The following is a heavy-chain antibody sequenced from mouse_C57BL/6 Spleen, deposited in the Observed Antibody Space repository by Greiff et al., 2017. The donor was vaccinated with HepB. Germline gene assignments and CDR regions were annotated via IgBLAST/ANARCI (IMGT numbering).Heavy chain of an antibody. Sequence: EVKVEESGPGLVKPSQSLSLTCSVTGYSITSGYYWNWIRQFPGNKLEWMGYISYDGSNNYNPSLKNRISITRDTSKNQFFLKLNSVTTEDTATYYCARGVYYGSEYFDVWGTGTTVTVSS. CDR3: ARGVYYGSEYFDV. V-gene: IGHV3-6*01. CDR2: ISYDGSN. CDR1: GYSITSGYY. D-gene: IGHD1-1*01. J-gene: IGHJ1*03.